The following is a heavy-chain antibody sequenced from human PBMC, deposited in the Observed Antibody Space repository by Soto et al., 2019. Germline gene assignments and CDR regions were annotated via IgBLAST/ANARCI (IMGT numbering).Heavy chain of an antibody. D-gene: IGHD6-13*01. CDR2: VYPGDSDT. J-gene: IGHJ3*02. Sequence: PGESLKISCKGSGYSFTTYWVAWVRQMPGKGLEWMGIVYPGDSDTRYSPSFQGQVTISADKSINTAYLQWNRLKDSDTAIYYCATRGAAGKGLAAFDTWGQGTMVTVSS. V-gene: IGHV5-51*01. CDR3: ATRGAAGKGLAAFDT. CDR1: GYSFTTYW.